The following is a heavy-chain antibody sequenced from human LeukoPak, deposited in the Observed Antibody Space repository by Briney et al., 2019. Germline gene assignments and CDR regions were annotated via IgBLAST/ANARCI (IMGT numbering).Heavy chain of an antibody. J-gene: IGHJ6*03. CDR2: ISRTGHST. CDR1: GFSFTDYY. V-gene: IGHV3-11*01. D-gene: IGHD4-17*01. CDR3: ARAGDSGDFPLGYFYYMDV. Sequence: PGGSLRLSCEPSGFSFTDYYVTWIRQAPGKGLEWVSFISRTGHSTYYGDSVAGRFTISRDTAKNSLFLQMTSLRAEDTAVYYCARAGDSGDFPLGYFYYMDVWGKGTTVTVSS.